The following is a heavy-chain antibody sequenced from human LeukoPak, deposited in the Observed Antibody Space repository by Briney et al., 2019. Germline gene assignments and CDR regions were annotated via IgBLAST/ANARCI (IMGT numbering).Heavy chain of an antibody. D-gene: IGHD3-10*02. CDR2: ISGSARST. Sequence: GGSLRLSCAASGFTFSSYAMSWVRQAPGKGLEWVSAISGSARSTYYTDSVKGRFTISRDNSKSMLFLQLNSLRAEDTALYYCARDLHYYVAMDVWGQGTTVTVSS. CDR1: GFTFSSYA. CDR3: ARDLHYYVAMDV. J-gene: IGHJ6*02. V-gene: IGHV3-23*01.